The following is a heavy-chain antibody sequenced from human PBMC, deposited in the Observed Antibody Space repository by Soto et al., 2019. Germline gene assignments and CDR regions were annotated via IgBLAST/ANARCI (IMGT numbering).Heavy chain of an antibody. CDR1: GYTFTSYY. V-gene: IGHV1-46*01. CDR2: INPSGGST. CDR3: ARDGPDNGDATAGFDP. J-gene: IGHJ5*02. D-gene: IGHD4-17*01. Sequence: ASVKVSCKASGYTFTSYYMHWVRQAPGQGLEWMGIINPSGGSTSYAQKFQGRVTMTRDTSTSTVYMELSSLRSEDTAVYYCARDGPDNGDATAGFDPWGQHTVVPVSA.